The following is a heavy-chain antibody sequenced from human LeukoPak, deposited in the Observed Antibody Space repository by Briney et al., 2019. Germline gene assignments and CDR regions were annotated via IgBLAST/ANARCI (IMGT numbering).Heavy chain of an antibody. CDR2: IYSSGST. D-gene: IGHD2-15*01. Sequence: PSETLSLTCTVSGGSMSTYYWSWIRQSAGKGLEWIGRIYSSGSTNYNPSLRSRVTMSVDTSKNQFSLKLSSVTAADTAVYYCARDVSEGRRIDWFDPWGRGTPVTVSS. J-gene: IGHJ5*02. CDR1: GGSMSTYY. CDR3: ARDVSEGRRIDWFDP. V-gene: IGHV4-4*07.